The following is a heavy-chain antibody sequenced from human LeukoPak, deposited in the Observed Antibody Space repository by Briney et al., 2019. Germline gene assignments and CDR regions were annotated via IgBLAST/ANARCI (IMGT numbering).Heavy chain of an antibody. CDR1: GYSISSGYY. D-gene: IGHD3-10*01. Sequence: SETLSLTCTVSGYSISSGYYWGWIRQPPGKGLEWIGSIYHSGSTYYNPSLKSRVTISIDTSKNQFSLKLSSVTAADTAVYYCARRDTGSYSRYWGQGTLVTVSS. CDR3: ARRDTGSYSRY. V-gene: IGHV4-38-2*02. CDR2: IYHSGST. J-gene: IGHJ4*02.